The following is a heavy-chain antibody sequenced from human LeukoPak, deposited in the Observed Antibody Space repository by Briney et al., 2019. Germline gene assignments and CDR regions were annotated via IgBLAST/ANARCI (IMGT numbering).Heavy chain of an antibody. CDR2: IKEDGSEK. CDR3: ARSGITISGVLVYHYSGMDV. Sequence: GGSLRLSCAGSGFTFSSHWMNWVRQAPGKGLEWVASIKEDGSEKYYVDSVKGRFTISRDNAKNSLYLQMNSLRAEDTAVYYCARSGITISGVLVYHYSGMDVWGQGTTVTVSS. CDR1: GFTFSSHW. J-gene: IGHJ6*02. V-gene: IGHV3-7*01. D-gene: IGHD3-3*01.